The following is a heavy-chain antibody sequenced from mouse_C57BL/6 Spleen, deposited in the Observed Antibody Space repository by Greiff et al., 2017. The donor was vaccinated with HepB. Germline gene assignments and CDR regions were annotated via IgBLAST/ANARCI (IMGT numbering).Heavy chain of an antibody. CDR1: GYTFTSYW. D-gene: IGHD1-1*01. CDR2: IDPSDSYT. CDR3: ARRLTYYFDY. Sequence: QVQLQQPGAELVRPGTSVKLSCKASGYTFTSYWMHWVKQRPGQGLEWIGVIDPSDSYTNYNQKFKDKATLTVDKSSSTAYMQLSSLTSEDSAVYYCARRLTYYFDYWGQGTTLTVSS. J-gene: IGHJ2*01. V-gene: IGHV1-59*01.